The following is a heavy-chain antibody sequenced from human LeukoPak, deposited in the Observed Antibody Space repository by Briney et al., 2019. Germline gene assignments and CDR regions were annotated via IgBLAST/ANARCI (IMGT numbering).Heavy chain of an antibody. V-gene: IGHV3-23*01. CDR3: ARQVVTLSSDAFDI. J-gene: IGHJ3*02. CDR1: GFTFSSYA. Sequence: GGSLRLSCAASGFTFSSYAMSWVCQAPGKGLECVSAISCSGGSTYYADSVKGRFTISRDNAKNTLYLQMNSLRAEDTAVYYCARQVVTLSSDAFDIWGQGTMVTVSS. CDR2: ISCSGGST. D-gene: IGHD2-21*02.